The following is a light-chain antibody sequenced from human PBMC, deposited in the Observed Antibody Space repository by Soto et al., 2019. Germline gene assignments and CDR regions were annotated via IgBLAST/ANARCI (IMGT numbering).Light chain of an antibody. Sequence: EIVLTQSPGTLSLSPGERATLSCRASQSVSSTYLAWYQQKPGQAPRLLIYGALSRATGIPDRFSGSGSGTDYPLTITRLEPADFAVYYCQHYGSSPSTFGQGTKLEIK. CDR3: QHYGSSPST. J-gene: IGKJ2*01. CDR2: GAL. V-gene: IGKV3-20*01. CDR1: QSVSSTY.